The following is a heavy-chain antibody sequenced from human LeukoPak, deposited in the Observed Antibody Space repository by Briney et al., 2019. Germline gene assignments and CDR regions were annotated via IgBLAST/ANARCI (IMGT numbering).Heavy chain of an antibody. D-gene: IGHD7-27*01. CDR3: TRGPLGTGEIDY. J-gene: IGHJ4*02. Sequence: PGGSLRLSCAISGFIFSHHWMSWVRQAPGKGLEWLAKINIDGNKKYYVDSVKGRFTISRDNAQNSLYLQMNSLRVEDTGVYYCTRGPLGTGEIDYWGQGTLVTVSS. CDR2: INIDGNKK. CDR1: GFIFSHHW. V-gene: IGHV3-7*01.